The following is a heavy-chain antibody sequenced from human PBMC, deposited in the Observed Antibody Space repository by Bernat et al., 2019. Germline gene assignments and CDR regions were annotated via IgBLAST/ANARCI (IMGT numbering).Heavy chain of an antibody. J-gene: IGHJ2*01. D-gene: IGHD5-18*01. CDR3: AKGGGYSYEKRYFDL. CDR1: GFTFDNYA. V-gene: IGHV3-23*01. Sequence: EVQLLESGGDLVEPGGSLRLSCAPSGFTFDNYAMSWVRQAPGQGLEWVSTVSAGGATRYYADSVRGRFTVSRDKSKRTLYLQMNSLRAEDTAVYYCAKGGGYSYEKRYFDLWGRGTLVSVSS. CDR2: VSAGGATR.